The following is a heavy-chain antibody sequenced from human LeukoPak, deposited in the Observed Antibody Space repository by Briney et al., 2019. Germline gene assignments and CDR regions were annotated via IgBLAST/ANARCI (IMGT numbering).Heavy chain of an antibody. J-gene: IGHJ4*02. Sequence: PETLSLSCSVYGVSFSGYYWSWIRATPRKGLGWIGEITNTGSTQHNPPLRSRATISVDTPKKQFSLKLSSVTAAETAVYYCARGYYSSSWFDYWGQGNLVTVSS. CDR1: GVSFSGYY. V-gene: IGHV4-34*04. CDR2: ITNTGST. CDR3: ARGYYSSSWFDY. D-gene: IGHD6-13*01.